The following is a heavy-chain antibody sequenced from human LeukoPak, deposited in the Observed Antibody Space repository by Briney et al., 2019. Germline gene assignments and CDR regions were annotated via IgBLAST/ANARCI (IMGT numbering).Heavy chain of an antibody. D-gene: IGHD2-2*01. V-gene: IGHV4-30-4*01. CDR2: IYYSGST. CDR3: AREGVPAAYFDY. J-gene: IGHJ4*02. Sequence: SETLSLTSTVSGGSISSGDYYWSWIRQPPGKGLEWIGYIYYSGSTYYNPSLKSRVTISVDTSKNQFSLKLSSVTAADTAVYYCAREGVPAAYFDYWGRGTLVTVSS. CDR1: GGSISSGDYY.